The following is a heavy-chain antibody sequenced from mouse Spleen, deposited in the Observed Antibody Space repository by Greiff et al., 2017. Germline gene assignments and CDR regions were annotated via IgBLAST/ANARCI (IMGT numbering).Heavy chain of an antibody. D-gene: IGHD2-5*01. CDR3: TTPYSNYEGGAMDY. Sequence: EVQLQQSGAELVRPGASVTLSCTASGFNIKDDYMHWVKQRPEQGLEWIGWIDPENGDTEYASKFQGKATITADTSSNTAYLQLSSLTSEDTAVYYCTTPYSNYEGGAMDYWGQGTSVTVSS. CDR1: GFNIKDDY. V-gene: IGHV14-4*01. J-gene: IGHJ4*01. CDR2: IDPENGDT.